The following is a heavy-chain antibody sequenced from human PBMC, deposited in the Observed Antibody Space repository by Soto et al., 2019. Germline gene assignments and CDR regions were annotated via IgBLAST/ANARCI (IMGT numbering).Heavy chain of an antibody. J-gene: IGHJ6*02. CDR2: IEPSDSYT. V-gene: IGHV5-10-1*01. CDR1: GYSFTSYW. D-gene: IGHD1-26*01. CDR3: ASQGSGSYYSYYYGMDV. Sequence: GESLKISCKGSGYSFTSYWISWVRQMPGKGLEWMGRIEPSDSYTNYSPSFQGHVTISADKSISTAYLQWSSLKASDTAMYYCASQGSGSYYSYYYGMDVWGQGTTVTVSS.